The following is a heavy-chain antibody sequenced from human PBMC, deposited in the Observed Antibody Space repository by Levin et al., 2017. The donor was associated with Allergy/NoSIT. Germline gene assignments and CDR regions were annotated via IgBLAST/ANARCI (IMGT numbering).Heavy chain of an antibody. CDR1: GGSFSGYY. CDR2: INHSGST. V-gene: IGHV4-34*01. Sequence: GSLRLSCAVYGGSFSGYYWSWIRQPPGKGLEWIGEINHSGSTNYNPSLKSRVTISVDTSKNQFSLKLSSVTAADTAVYYCARGPELRGYSYGYFAFDYWGQGTLVTVSS. CDR3: ARGPELRGYSYGYFAFDY. J-gene: IGHJ4*02. D-gene: IGHD5-18*01.